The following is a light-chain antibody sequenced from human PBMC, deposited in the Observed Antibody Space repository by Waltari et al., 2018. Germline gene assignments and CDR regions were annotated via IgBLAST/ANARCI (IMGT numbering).Light chain of an antibody. J-gene: IGKJ1*01. Sequence: DIHMTQSLSTLSASVGDRVTHTCRASQSINSWLAWYQQKPGKAPKLLISKASSLESGVPSRFSGSGSGTEFTLSISSLQPDDFTTYYCQQYNLYSWTFGQGTKVEV. CDR1: QSINSW. V-gene: IGKV1-5*03. CDR2: KAS. CDR3: QQYNLYSWT.